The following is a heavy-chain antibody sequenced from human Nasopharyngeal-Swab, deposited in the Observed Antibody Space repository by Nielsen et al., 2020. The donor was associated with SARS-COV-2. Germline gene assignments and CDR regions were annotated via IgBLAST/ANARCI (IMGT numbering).Heavy chain of an antibody. CDR2: IYYSGST. V-gene: IGHV4-59*01. D-gene: IGHD6-6*01. J-gene: IGHJ6*02. Sequence: SETLSLTCTVSGGSISSYYWSWIRQPPGKGLEWIGYIYYSGSTNYNPSLKSRVTISVDTSKNQFSLKLSSVTAADTAVYYCARGSPQTYYYYGMDVWGQGTTVTVFS. CDR1: GGSISSYY. CDR3: ARGSPQTYYYYGMDV.